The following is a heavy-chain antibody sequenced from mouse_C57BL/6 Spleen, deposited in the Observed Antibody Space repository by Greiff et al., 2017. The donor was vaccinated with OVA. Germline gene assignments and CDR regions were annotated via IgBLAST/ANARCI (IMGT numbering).Heavy chain of an antibody. D-gene: IGHD1-1*01. CDR1: GYTFTSYW. J-gene: IGHJ2*01. Sequence: QVQLQQPGAELVRPGSSVKLSCKASGYTFTSYWMDWVKQRPGQGLEWIGNIYPSDSETHYNQKFKDKATLTVDKSSSTAYMQLSSLTSEDSAVYYCARGRVTTVVPVYFDYWGQGTTLTVSS. V-gene: IGHV1-61*01. CDR3: ARGRVTTVVPVYFDY. CDR2: IYPSDSET.